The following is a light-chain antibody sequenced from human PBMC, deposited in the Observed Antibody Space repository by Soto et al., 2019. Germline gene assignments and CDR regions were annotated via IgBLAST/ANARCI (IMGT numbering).Light chain of an antibody. CDR2: DVA. CDR1: SRDIGTYDY. Sequence: QSALTQPASVSGSPGQSITISCTGTSRDIGTYDYVSWHQQHPGKAPKLIIYDVAHRPSGVPPRFSGSKSGDTASLTISGLQAEDEADYYCSLFTTSGSHVVFGGGTKLTVL. CDR3: SLFTTSGSHVV. V-gene: IGLV2-14*03. J-gene: IGLJ2*01.